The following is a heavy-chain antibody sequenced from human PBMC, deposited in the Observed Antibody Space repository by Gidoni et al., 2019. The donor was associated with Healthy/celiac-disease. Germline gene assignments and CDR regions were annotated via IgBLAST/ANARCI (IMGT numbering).Heavy chain of an antibody. J-gene: IGHJ4*02. Sequence: EVQLVESGGGLVKPGGSLRLSWAASGFTFSSYSMNWVRQAPGKGLEWVSSISSSSSYIYYAASVKGRFTISRDNAKNSLYLQMNSLRAEDTAVYYCAMLLFPPDYWGQGTLVTVSS. V-gene: IGHV3-21*01. CDR2: ISSSSSYI. CDR3: AMLLFPPDY. D-gene: IGHD2-15*01. CDR1: GFTFSSYS.